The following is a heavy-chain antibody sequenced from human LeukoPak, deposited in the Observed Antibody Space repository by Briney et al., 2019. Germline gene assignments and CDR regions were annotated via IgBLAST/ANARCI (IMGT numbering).Heavy chain of an antibody. J-gene: IGHJ4*02. CDR1: GFTVSSNC. V-gene: IGHV3-53*01. CDR3: AKVPATGGVNYYDSSGYYYFDY. CDR2: IYSGGST. Sequence: GSLRLSCAASGFTVSSNCMSWVRQAPGKGLEWVSVIYSGGSTYYADSVKGRFTISRDNSKNTLYLQMNSLRAEDTAVYYCAKVPATGGVNYYDSSGYYYFDYWGQGTLVTVSS. D-gene: IGHD3-22*01.